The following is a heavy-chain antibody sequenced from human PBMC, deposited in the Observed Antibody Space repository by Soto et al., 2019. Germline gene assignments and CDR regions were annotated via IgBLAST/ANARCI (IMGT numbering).Heavy chain of an antibody. J-gene: IGHJ5*02. CDR2: ISAYNGNT. Sequence: ASVKVSCKASGYTFTSYGISWVRRAPGQGLEWMGWISAYNGNTNYAQKLQGRVTMTTDTSTSTAYMELRSLRSDDTAVYYCARVLGRDYDFWSGFGWFDPWGQGTLVTVSS. CDR3: ARVLGRDYDFWSGFGWFDP. V-gene: IGHV1-18*01. D-gene: IGHD3-3*01. CDR1: GYTFTSYG.